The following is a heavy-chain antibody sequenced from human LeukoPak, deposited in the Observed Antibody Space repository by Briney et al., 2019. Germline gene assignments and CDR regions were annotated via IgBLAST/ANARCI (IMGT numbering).Heavy chain of an antibody. CDR1: GGSISSSSYY. Sequence: SETLSLTCSVSGGSISSSSYYWGWIRQPPGRGLEWIGSIYYSGSTYYNPSLKSRVTISVDTSKNQFSLKLSSVTAADTAVYYCATSREGTIAYWGQGTLVTVSS. CDR2: IYYSGST. D-gene: IGHD1-1*01. CDR3: ATSREGTIAY. J-gene: IGHJ4*02. V-gene: IGHV4-39*01.